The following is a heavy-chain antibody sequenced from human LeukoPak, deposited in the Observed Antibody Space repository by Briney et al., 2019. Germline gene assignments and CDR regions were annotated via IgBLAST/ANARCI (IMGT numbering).Heavy chain of an antibody. Sequence: SETLSLTCTVSGYSISSGYYWGWIRQPPGKGLEWIGSIYHSGSTYYNPSLKSRVTISVDTSKNQFSLKLSSVTAADTAVYYCASIWFSDAFDIWGQGTMVTVSS. V-gene: IGHV4-38-2*02. CDR3: ASIWFSDAFDI. CDR1: GYSISSGYY. J-gene: IGHJ3*02. CDR2: IYHSGST. D-gene: IGHD3-10*01.